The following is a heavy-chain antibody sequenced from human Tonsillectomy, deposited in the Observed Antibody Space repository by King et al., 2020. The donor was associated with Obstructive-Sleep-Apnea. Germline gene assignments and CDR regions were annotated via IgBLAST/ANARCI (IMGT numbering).Heavy chain of an antibody. V-gene: IGHV3-48*04. J-gene: IGHJ4*02. Sequence: VQSGGGLVQPGGSLRLSCAASGFTFSSYAMNWVRQAPGKGLEWVSYISSSTSTIYYADSVKGRFTISRDNAKNSLYLQMNSLRAEDTAIYYCARDWCDILTSYCPYYFDYWGQGTLVTVSS. CDR2: ISSSTSTI. D-gene: IGHD3-9*01. CDR1: GFTFSSYA. CDR3: ARDWCDILTSYCPYYFDY.